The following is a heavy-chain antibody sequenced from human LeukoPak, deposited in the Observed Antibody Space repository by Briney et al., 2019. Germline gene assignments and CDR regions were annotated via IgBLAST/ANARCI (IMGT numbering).Heavy chain of an antibody. CDR2: IIPILGIA. Sequence: ASVKVTCKASGGTFSSYAISWVRHAPGQGLEWMGRIIPILGIANYAQKFQGRVTITADKSTSTAYMELSSLRSEDTAVYYCARVSVEMATITTPAYDYWGQGTLVTVSS. CDR3: ARVSVEMATITTPAYDY. V-gene: IGHV1-69*04. D-gene: IGHD5-24*01. CDR1: GGTFSSYA. J-gene: IGHJ4*02.